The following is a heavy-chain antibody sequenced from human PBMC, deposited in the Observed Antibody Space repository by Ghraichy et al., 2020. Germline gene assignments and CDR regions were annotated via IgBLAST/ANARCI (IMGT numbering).Heavy chain of an antibody. J-gene: IGHJ3*02. CDR1: GGSISSYY. D-gene: IGHD2/OR15-2a*01. Sequence: SQTLSLTCTVSGGSISSYYWSWIRQPPGKGLEWIGYIYYSGSTNYNPSLKSRVTISVDTSKNQFSLKLSSVTAAATAVYYCARSGEYPAAFDIWGQGTMVTVSS. CDR3: ARSGEYPAAFDI. CDR2: IYYSGST. V-gene: IGHV4-59*01.